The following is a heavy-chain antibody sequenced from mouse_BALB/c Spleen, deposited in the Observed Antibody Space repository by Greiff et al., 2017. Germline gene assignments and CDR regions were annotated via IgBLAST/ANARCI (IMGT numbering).Heavy chain of an antibody. Sequence: QVQLQQPGAELVMPGASVKMSCKASGYTFTDYWMHWVKQRPGQGLEWIGAIDTSDSYTSYNQKFKGKATLTVDESSSTAYMQLSSLTSEDSAVYYCARRAHYGDYAMDYWGQGTSVTVSS. D-gene: IGHD1-2*01. CDR2: IDTSDSYT. CDR3: ARRAHYGDYAMDY. V-gene: IGHV1-69*01. J-gene: IGHJ4*01. CDR1: GYTFTDYW.